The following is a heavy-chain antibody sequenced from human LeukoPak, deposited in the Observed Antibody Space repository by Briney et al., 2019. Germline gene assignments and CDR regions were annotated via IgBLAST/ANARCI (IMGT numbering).Heavy chain of an antibody. D-gene: IGHD5-12*01. V-gene: IGHV1-18*01. CDR2: ISAYNGNT. CDR3: ARINVDILGTRALQCYFDY. CDR1: GYTFTSYG. Sequence: ASVKVSCKASGYTFTSYGISWVRQAPGQGLEWKGWISAYNGNTNYAQKLQGRVTMTTDTSTSTAYMELRSLRSDDTAVYYCARINVDILGTRALQCYFDYWGQGTLVTVSS. J-gene: IGHJ4*02.